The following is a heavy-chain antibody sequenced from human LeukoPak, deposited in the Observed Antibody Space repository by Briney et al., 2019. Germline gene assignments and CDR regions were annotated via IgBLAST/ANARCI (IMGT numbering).Heavy chain of an antibody. Sequence: GGSLRLSCAASGFTFSSYEMNWVRQAPGKGLEWVSYISSGGNTIYYADSVRGRFTISRDNAKNSLYLQMNSLRAEDTAVYYCAREGTAMVSFDYWGQGTLVTVSS. J-gene: IGHJ4*02. D-gene: IGHD5-18*01. CDR1: GFTFSSYE. CDR2: ISSGGNTI. V-gene: IGHV3-48*03. CDR3: AREGTAMVSFDY.